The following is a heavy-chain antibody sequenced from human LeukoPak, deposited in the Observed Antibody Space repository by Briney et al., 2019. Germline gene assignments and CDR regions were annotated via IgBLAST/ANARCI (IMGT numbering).Heavy chain of an antibody. V-gene: IGHV1-2*02. CDR3: ARVRGYYGSGSYSNYYGTDV. Sequence: ASVKVSCKASGYTFTGYYMHWVRQAPGQGLEWMGWINPNSGGTNYAQKFQGRVTMTRDTSISTAYMELSRLRSDDTAVYYCARVRGYYGSGSYSNYYGTDVWGQGTTVTVSS. D-gene: IGHD3-10*01. CDR1: GYTFTGYY. J-gene: IGHJ6*02. CDR2: INPNSGGT.